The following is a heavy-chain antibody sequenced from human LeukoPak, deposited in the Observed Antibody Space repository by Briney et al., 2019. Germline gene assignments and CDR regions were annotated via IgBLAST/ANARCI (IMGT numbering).Heavy chain of an antibody. CDR1: GFTVSSNY. J-gene: IGHJ4*02. V-gene: IGHV3-21*01. CDR2: ISSSSSYI. CDR3: ARGASGVFDY. Sequence: GGSLRLSCAASGFTVSSNYMSWVRQAPGKGLEWVSSISSSSSYIYYADSVKGRFTISRDNAKNSLYLQMNSLRAEDTAVYYCARGASGVFDYWGQGTLVTVSS. D-gene: IGHD3-16*01.